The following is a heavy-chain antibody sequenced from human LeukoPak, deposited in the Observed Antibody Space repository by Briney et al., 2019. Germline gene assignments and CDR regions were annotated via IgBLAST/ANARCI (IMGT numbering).Heavy chain of an antibody. Sequence: GSLRLSCAASGFTFSSYSMNWVRQAPGKGLEWVSSISSSSSYIYYADSVKGRFTISRDNAKNSLYLQMNSLRAEDTAVYYCARGTGTTGFDYWGQGTLVTVSS. CDR3: ARGTGTTGFDY. D-gene: IGHD1-7*01. J-gene: IGHJ4*02. CDR2: ISSSSSYI. CDR1: GFTFSSYS. V-gene: IGHV3-21*01.